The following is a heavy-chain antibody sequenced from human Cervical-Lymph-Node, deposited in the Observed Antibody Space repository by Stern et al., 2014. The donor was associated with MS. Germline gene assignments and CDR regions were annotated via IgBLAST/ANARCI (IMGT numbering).Heavy chain of an antibody. CDR2: IYISGST. Sequence: QVQLQESGPGLVKPSQTLSLTCTVSGGSMNSRPYYWNWLRQPAGKALEWIGRIYISGSTNYNPSLESRVTISIDTSKNQLSLQLGSLTAADTAVYYCAREGETSDFFPFDYWGQGAQVIVSA. J-gene: IGHJ4*02. D-gene: IGHD3/OR15-3a*01. CDR1: GGSMNSRPYY. V-gene: IGHV4-61*02. CDR3: AREGETSDFFPFDY.